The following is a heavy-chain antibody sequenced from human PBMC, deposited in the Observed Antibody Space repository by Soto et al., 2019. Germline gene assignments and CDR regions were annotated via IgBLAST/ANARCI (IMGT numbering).Heavy chain of an antibody. CDR1: GYSCTAYG. J-gene: IGHJ4*02. Sequence: QPQLVQSGAEVRKPGASVNVSCKASGYSCTAYGISWVRQAPGQGLEWMGWLGGYNGDSPKAKKFQCRLTMTRDTSTKTDYMEMRSLRTDDTAVYYCARVGNNGWPLEYDYGGQGTLVTVSS. CDR3: ARVGNNGWPLEYDY. V-gene: IGHV1-18*04. D-gene: IGHD2-8*01. CDR2: LGGYNGDS.